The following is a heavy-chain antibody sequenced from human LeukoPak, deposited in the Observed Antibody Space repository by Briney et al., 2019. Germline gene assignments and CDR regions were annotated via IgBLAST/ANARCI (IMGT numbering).Heavy chain of an antibody. CDR1: GFTFSSYE. D-gene: IGHD3-3*01. J-gene: IGHJ4*02. Sequence: GGSLRLSCAASGFTFSSYEMSWVRQAPGKGLEWVSNISRDGSAIYYADSVKGRFTISRDNAKNSLYLQMNSLRAEDTAVYYCARGRILEWFAEYYFDYWGQGTLVTVSS. CDR3: ARGRILEWFAEYYFDY. CDR2: ISRDGSAI. V-gene: IGHV3-48*03.